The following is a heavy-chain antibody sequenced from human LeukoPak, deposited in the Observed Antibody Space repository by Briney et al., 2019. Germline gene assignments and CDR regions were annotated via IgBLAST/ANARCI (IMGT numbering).Heavy chain of an antibody. CDR2: ISTSGSSR. V-gene: IGHV3-21*01. J-gene: IGHJ4*02. CDR3: ARDLGVISALDY. D-gene: IGHD2-21*01. CDR1: GFAFSSFN. Sequence: GGSLRLSCVTSGFAFSSFNMNWVRQAPGKGLEWVSAISTSGSSRYYADSLKGRFTISRDNAKNSLSLQMNNLRVEDTALYYCARDLGVISALDYWGQGILVTVSS.